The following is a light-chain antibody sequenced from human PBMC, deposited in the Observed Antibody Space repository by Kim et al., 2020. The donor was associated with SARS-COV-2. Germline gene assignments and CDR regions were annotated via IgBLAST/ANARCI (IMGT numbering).Light chain of an antibody. CDR3: QKLYSYT. CDR2: AVS. CDR1: KGNSSN. J-gene: IGKJ2*01. V-gene: IGKV1-9*01. Sequence: SGADGDRVTISGRASKGNSSNLDWYKQKQGKEPKILIYAVSKMESGATSRFSGSGTGTDFTLTIMNLQHEDVEIYHCQKLYSYTFGQGTKVDIK.